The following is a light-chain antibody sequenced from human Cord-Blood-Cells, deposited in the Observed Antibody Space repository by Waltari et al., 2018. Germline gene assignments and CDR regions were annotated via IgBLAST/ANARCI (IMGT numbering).Light chain of an antibody. CDR3: AAWDDSLSGYV. CDR2: RTN. V-gene: IGLV1-47*01. CDR1: SSNIGSNY. Sequence: QSVLTQPPSASGTPGQRVTISCSGSSSNIGSNYVYWYQHPPGTARKPLISRTNGGPSGVPDRFSGSKSGPSASLAISGLRSEDEADYYCAAWDDSLSGYVFGTGTKVTVL. J-gene: IGLJ1*01.